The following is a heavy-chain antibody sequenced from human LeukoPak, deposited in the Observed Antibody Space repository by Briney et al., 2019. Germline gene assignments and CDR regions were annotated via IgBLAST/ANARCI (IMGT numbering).Heavy chain of an antibody. V-gene: IGHV3-48*01. J-gene: IGHJ6*04. Sequence: GGSLRLSCAASGFSFSTYSMNWVRQAPGKGLEWISYISNSGHTTYYAESVQGRFTISRGNAWNSLYLQMNSLRGEDTAVYYCARRITISGLGYYMDVWGKGTTVIVSS. CDR1: GFSFSTYS. CDR3: ARRITISGLGYYMDV. D-gene: IGHD3-3*01. CDR2: ISNSGHTT.